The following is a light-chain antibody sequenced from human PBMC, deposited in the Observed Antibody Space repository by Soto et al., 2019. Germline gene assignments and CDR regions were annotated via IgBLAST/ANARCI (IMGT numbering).Light chain of an antibody. CDR2: EVS. V-gene: IGLV2-8*01. Sequence: QSALTQPPSASGSPGQSVTISCTGTSSDVGGYNYVSWYQQHPGKAPKLMIYEVSKRPSGVPDRFTGSKSGNTASLTVSGPQAEDEADYYCISYAGSNLLYVFGTGTKLTVL. CDR1: SSDVGGYNY. J-gene: IGLJ1*01. CDR3: ISYAGSNLLYV.